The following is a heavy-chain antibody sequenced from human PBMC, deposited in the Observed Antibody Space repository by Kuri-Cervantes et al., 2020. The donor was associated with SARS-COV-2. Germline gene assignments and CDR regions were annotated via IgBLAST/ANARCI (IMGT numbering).Heavy chain of an antibody. Sequence: KVSCKGSGYSFTSYWIGWVRQMPGKGLEWMGIIYPGDSDTRYSPSFQGQVTISADKSISTAYLQWSSLKASDTAMYYCARAIRDYYDSSAYFDYWGQGTLVT. J-gene: IGHJ4*02. D-gene: IGHD3-22*01. CDR2: IYPGDSDT. V-gene: IGHV5-51*01. CDR3: ARAIRDYYDSSAYFDY. CDR1: GYSFTSYW.